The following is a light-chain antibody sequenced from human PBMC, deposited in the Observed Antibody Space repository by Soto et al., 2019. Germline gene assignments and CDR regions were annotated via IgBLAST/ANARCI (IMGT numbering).Light chain of an antibody. Sequence: DIQMTQSPSTLSASVGDRVTITCRASESINSWLAWYQQRPGKAPKLLIYKASNLASGVPSRFTGGGSGTDFTLTINSLQPDDSATYFCQQYNSYSYTFGQGTKLEIK. CDR3: QQYNSYSYT. V-gene: IGKV1-5*03. CDR2: KAS. CDR1: ESINSW. J-gene: IGKJ2*01.